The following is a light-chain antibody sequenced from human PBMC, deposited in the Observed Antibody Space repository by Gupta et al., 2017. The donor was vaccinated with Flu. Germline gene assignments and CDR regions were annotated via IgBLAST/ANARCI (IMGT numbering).Light chain of an antibody. J-gene: IGLJ3*02. Sequence: QSALTQPASVSGSPGQSITISCTGTTSDVGGYNRVSWYQQHPGKDPTPIIYVCNRRPSGVSNRLSGSKSGNAASPTISSTQVDDEAEYDCCSETLNRTQIIAGVFGGGTKLTVL. CDR1: TSDVGGYNR. CDR2: VCN. CDR3: CSETLNRTQIIAGV. V-gene: IGLV2-14*01.